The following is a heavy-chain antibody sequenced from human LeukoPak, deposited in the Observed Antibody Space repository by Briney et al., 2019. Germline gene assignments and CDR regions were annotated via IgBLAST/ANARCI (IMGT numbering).Heavy chain of an antibody. CDR2: INPNSGGT. V-gene: IGHV1-2*02. J-gene: IGHJ5*02. CDR3: ARRKVAATRNWFDP. CDR1: GCTFTGYY. D-gene: IGHD2-15*01. Sequence: ASVKVSCKASGCTFTGYYMHWVRQAPGQGLEWMGWINPNSGGTNYAQKFQGRVTMTRDTSISTAYMELSRLRSDDTAVYYCARRKVAATRNWFDPWGQGTLVTVSS.